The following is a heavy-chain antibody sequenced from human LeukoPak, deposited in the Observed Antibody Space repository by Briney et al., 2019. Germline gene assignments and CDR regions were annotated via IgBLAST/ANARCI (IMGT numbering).Heavy chain of an antibody. V-gene: IGHV1-8*01. D-gene: IGHD3-16*01. Sequence: EASVKVSCKASGYTFTSYDINWVRQATGQGLEWMGWMNPNSGNTGYAQKFQGRVTMTRNTSISTAYMELSSLRSEDTAVYYCARDFLAGGDYARSYGMDVWGQGTTVTVSS. J-gene: IGHJ6*02. CDR2: MNPNSGNT. CDR1: GYTFTSYD. CDR3: ARDFLAGGDYARSYGMDV.